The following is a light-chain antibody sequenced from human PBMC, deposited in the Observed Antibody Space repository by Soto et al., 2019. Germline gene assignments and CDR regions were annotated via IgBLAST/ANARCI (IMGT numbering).Light chain of an antibody. J-gene: IGKJ1*01. CDR2: GAS. Sequence: EIVLTQSPDTLSLSPGERATLSCRASQSYLAWYQQKPGQAPRLLIYGASSRATGIPDRFSGSGSGTDLTLTITRLEPEDFAVYYCQQYGSSGTFGQGTKVEIK. CDR3: QQYGSSGT. CDR1: QSY. V-gene: IGKV3-20*01.